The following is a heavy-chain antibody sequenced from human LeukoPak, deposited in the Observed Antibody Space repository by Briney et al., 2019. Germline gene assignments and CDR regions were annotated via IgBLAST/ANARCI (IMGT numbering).Heavy chain of an antibody. D-gene: IGHD1-26*01. V-gene: IGHV3-15*01. Sequence: GGSLRLSCAASGFTFSNAWMSWVRQAPGKGLEWVGRIKSKTDGGTIDYAAPVKGRFTISRDDSKNTLFLQMNSLKTEDTAVYYCIRDYSGLTFWGQGTPVTVSS. J-gene: IGHJ4*02. CDR2: IKSKTDGGTI. CDR3: IRDYSGLTF. CDR1: GFTFSNAW.